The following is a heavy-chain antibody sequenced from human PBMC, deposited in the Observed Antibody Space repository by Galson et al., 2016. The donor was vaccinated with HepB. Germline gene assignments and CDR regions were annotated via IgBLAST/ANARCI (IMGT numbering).Heavy chain of an antibody. J-gene: IGHJ3*02. CDR3: EGYSDPFDI. CDR2: IFSVDAT. V-gene: IGHV3-53*01. Sequence: SLRLSCAASGFTVSGKYMSWARQAPRKGLEWVAVIFSVDATYYRDSVKGRFTISRDNSKNTLYLQMNNLRAEDTAVYYCEGYSDPFDIWGQGTMVTVSS. CDR1: GFTVSGKY. D-gene: IGHD3-22*01.